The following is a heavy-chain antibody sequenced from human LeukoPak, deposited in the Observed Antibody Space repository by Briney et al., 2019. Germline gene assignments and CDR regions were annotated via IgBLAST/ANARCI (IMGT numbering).Heavy chain of an antibody. CDR2: ISSSSSYI. CDR1: GFTFSSYS. D-gene: IGHD6-13*01. J-gene: IGHJ3*02. CDR3: ARMSSSWYLSAFDI. Sequence: PGGSLRLSCAASGFTFSSYSMNWVRQAPGKGLDWVSSISSSSSYIYYADSVKGRFTISRDNAKNSLYLQMNSLRAEDTAVYYCARMSSSWYLSAFDIWGQGTMVTVSS. V-gene: IGHV3-21*01.